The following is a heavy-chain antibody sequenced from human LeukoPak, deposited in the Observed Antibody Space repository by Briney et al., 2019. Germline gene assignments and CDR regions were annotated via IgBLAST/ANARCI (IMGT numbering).Heavy chain of an antibody. J-gene: IGHJ4*02. CDR1: GDSISSGTFY. CDR3: ARDGVNYYDISGYDI. D-gene: IGHD3-22*01. Sequence: PSQTLSLTCTVSGDSISSGTFYWSWIRQPPGKGLEWIGYIYYSGSTNYNPSLKSRVTISVDTSKNQFSLKLSSVTAADTAVYYCARDGVNYYDISGYDIWGRGTLVTVSS. CDR2: IYYSGST. V-gene: IGHV4-61*01.